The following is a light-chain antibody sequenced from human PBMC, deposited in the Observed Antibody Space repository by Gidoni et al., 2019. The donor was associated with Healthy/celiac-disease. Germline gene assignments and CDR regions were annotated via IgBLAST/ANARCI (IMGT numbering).Light chain of an antibody. CDR1: SSNIGAVYD. CDR3: QSYDSSLSGSV. Sequence: QSVLTQPPSVSAAPGQRVTISCTGSSSNIGAVYDVHWYQQLPGTAPKLLIYGNSNRPSGVPDRFSGSKSGTSASLAITGLQAEDEADYYCQSYDSSLSGSVFGGGTKLTVL. CDR2: GNS. J-gene: IGLJ2*01. V-gene: IGLV1-40*01.